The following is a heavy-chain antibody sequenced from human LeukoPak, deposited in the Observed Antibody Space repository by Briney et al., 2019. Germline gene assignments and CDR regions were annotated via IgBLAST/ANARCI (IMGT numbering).Heavy chain of an antibody. V-gene: IGHV3-23*01. CDR2: ISGSGGST. Sequence: PGGSLRLSCAASGFTFSSYAMSWVRQASGKGLEWVSAISGSGGSTYYADSVKGRFTISRDNSKNTLYLQMNSLRAEDTAVYYCAKTSGSYFFYFFDYWGQGTLVTVSS. CDR1: GFTFSSYA. CDR3: AKTSGSYFFYFFDY. D-gene: IGHD1-26*01. J-gene: IGHJ4*02.